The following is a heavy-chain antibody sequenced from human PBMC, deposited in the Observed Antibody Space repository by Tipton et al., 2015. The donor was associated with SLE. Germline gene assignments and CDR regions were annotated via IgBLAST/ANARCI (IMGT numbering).Heavy chain of an antibody. CDR2: ISYDGSNK. D-gene: IGHD3-22*01. CDR3: ARGGYYDSCGFYPYNYYTMDV. J-gene: IGHJ6*02. Sequence: RSLRLSCVASGFTFSSYAMHWVRQAPGKGLEWVAVISYDGSNKYYADSVKGRFTISRDNSKNTLFLQMNSLRAEDTAVYYCARGGYYDSCGFYPYNYYTMDVWCQGTTVTVSS. V-gene: IGHV3-30*04. CDR1: GFTFSSYA.